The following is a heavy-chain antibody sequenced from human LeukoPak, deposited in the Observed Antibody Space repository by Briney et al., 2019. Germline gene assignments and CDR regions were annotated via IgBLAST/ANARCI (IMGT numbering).Heavy chain of an antibody. CDR3: AKDYKADY. CDR1: GFTFSGYA. Sequence: GGSLRLSCATSGFTFSGYAMTRVRQAPGKGLEWVSAISASGGGTNYADSVKGRFTISRDNSKNTLFLQMNRLRADDTAVYYCAKDYKADYWGQGTLVTVSS. D-gene: IGHD1-1*01. CDR2: ISASGGGT. V-gene: IGHV3-23*01. J-gene: IGHJ4*02.